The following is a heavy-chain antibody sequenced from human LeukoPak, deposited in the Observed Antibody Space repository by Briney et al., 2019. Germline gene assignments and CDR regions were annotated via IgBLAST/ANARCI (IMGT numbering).Heavy chain of an antibody. D-gene: IGHD2-21*01. J-gene: IGHJ6*02. V-gene: IGHV7-4-1*01. CDR1: GYTFTSYA. CDR2: INTNTGNP. CDR3: ARADSGGSPSDYYYYYGMDV. Sequence: ASVKVSCKASGYTFTSYAMNWVRQAPGQGLEWMGWINTNTGNPTYAQGFTGRFVFSLDTSVSTAYLQICSLKAEDTAVYYCARADSGGSPSDYYYYYGMDVWGQGTTVTVSS.